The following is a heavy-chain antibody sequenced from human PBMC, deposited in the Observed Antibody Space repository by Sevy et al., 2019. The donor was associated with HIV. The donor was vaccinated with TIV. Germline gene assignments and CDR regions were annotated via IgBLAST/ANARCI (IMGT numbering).Heavy chain of an antibody. D-gene: IGHD3-3*01. J-gene: IGHJ4*02. Sequence: ASVKVSCKASGYIFSGYYFYWVRQAPGQGLELMGWINPESGDTNYAGKFQGRVTMTRDTSVTTAYMTLSRLKSNDAAVYYCARGPLVSYYDFWKRAPDYWGQGTLVTVSS. CDR2: INPESGDT. CDR3: ARGPLVSYYDFWKRAPDY. V-gene: IGHV1-2*02. CDR1: GYIFSGYY.